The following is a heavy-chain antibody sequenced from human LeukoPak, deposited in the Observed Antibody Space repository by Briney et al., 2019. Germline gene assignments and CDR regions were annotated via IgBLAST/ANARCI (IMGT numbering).Heavy chain of an antibody. CDR3: ARGSSGWYNAFDI. Sequence: GGSLRLSCAASGFTFSSYAMSWVRQAPGKGLEWVANIKQDGSEKYYVDSVKGRFTISRDNAKNSLYLQMNSLRAEDTAVYYCARGSSGWYNAFDIWGQGTMVTVSS. V-gene: IGHV3-7*04. J-gene: IGHJ3*02. D-gene: IGHD6-19*01. CDR2: IKQDGSEK. CDR1: GFTFSSYA.